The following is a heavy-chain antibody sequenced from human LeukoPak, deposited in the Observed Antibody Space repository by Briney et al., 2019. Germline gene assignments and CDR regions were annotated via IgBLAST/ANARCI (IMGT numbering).Heavy chain of an antibody. D-gene: IGHD6-13*01. CDR3: ARKAGSFDY. Sequence: GGSLRLSCAASGFTFSDYYMSWVRQAPGKGLEGVSYISSSSSYTNYADSVKGRFTISRDNAKNSLYLQMNSLRAEDTAVYYCARKAGSFDYWGQGTLVTVSS. V-gene: IGHV3-11*06. CDR1: GFTFSDYY. J-gene: IGHJ4*02. CDR2: ISSSSSYT.